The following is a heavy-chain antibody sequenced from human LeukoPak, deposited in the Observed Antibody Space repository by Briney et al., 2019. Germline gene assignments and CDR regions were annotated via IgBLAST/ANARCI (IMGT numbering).Heavy chain of an antibody. V-gene: IGHV4-4*07. CDR1: GGSISGYY. CDR2: IYTSGST. J-gene: IGHJ3*02. D-gene: IGHD3-16*01. Sequence: PSETLSLTCTVSGGSISGYYGSWIRQPAGKGLEWIGRIYTSGSTNYNPSLKSRVTMSVDTSKNQFSLKLSSVTAADTAVYYCARDPYYDYVWGSYGAFDIWGQGTMVTVSS. CDR3: ARDPYYDYVWGSYGAFDI.